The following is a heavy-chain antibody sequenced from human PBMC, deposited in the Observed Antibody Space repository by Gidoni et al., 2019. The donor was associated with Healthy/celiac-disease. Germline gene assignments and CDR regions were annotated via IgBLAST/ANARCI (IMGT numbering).Heavy chain of an antibody. CDR3: ARVRSWANIDY. Sequence: EVQLVESGGGLVKPGGSLTLSCAASGFTFSSSSMNWVRQAPGKGLEWVSSISSSSSYIYYADSVKGRFTISRDNAKNSLYLQMNSLRAEDTAVYYCARVRSWANIDYWGQGTLVTVSS. J-gene: IGHJ4*02. D-gene: IGHD6-13*01. CDR2: ISSSSSYI. CDR1: GFTFSSSS. V-gene: IGHV3-21*01.